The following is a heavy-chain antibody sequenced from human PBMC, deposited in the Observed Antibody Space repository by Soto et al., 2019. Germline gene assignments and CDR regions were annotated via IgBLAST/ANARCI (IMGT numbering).Heavy chain of an antibody. CDR2: INPNSGGT. V-gene: IGHV1-2*04. CDR1: GYTFTGYY. J-gene: IGHJ6*02. D-gene: IGHD3-10*01. Sequence: ASVKVSCKASGYTFTGYYMHWVRQAPGQGLEWMGWINPNSGGTNYAQKFQGWVTMTRDTSISTAYMELSRLRSDDTAVYYCARDGRNYYGSGSYYINYYYYGMDVWGQGTTVTVS. CDR3: ARDGRNYYGSGSYYINYYYYGMDV.